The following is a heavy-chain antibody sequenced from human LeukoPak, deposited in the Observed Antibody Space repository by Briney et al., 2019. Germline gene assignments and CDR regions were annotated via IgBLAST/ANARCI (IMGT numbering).Heavy chain of an antibody. V-gene: IGHV4-34*01. D-gene: IGHD3-3*01. CDR3: ARVFRRITIFGVVNYYFDY. J-gene: IGHJ4*02. CDR2: INHSGST. Sequence: SETLSLTCAVYGGSFSGYYWSWIRQPPGKGLEWIGEINHSGSTNYNPSLKSRVTISVDTSKNQFSLKLSSVTAADTAVYYCARVFRRITIFGVVNYYFDYWGRGTLVTVSS. CDR1: GGSFSGYY.